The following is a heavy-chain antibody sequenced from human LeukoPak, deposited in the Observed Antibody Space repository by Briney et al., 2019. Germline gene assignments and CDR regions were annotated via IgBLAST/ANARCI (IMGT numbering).Heavy chain of an antibody. Sequence: ASVKVSCTTSGFTFTAHYMHWVRQAPGQGLEWMGWIKPDTGVTYYAQTFQGRFTMTVDASISTVSMELTSLRSDVTAIYYCARDNNWGPDYWGQGTLVTVSS. J-gene: IGHJ4*02. V-gene: IGHV1-2*02. CDR3: ARDNNWGPDY. CDR1: GFTFTAHY. CDR2: IKPDTGVT. D-gene: IGHD7-27*01.